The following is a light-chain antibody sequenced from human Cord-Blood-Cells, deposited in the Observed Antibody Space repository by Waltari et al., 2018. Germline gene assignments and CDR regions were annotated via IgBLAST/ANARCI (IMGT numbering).Light chain of an antibody. CDR2: EGS. Sequence: QSALTQPASVSGSPGQSITISCTGTSSDDGSYNLLSWYQQHPGKAPKLMSYEGSKPPSGVSNRFSGSKSGNTASLTICGLQAEDEADYYCCSYAGSYVFGTGTKVTVL. V-gene: IGLV2-23*01. CDR1: SSDDGSYNL. CDR3: CSYAGSYV. J-gene: IGLJ1*01.